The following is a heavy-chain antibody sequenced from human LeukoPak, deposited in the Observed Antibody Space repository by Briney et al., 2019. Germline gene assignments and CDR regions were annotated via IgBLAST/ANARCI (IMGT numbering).Heavy chain of an antibody. CDR2: IIPIFGTA. V-gene: IGHV1-69*13. J-gene: IGHJ4*02. D-gene: IGHD2-2*01. CDR1: GGTFSSYA. Sequence: GASVRVSCKASGGTFSSYAISWVRQAPGQGLEWMGGIIPIFGTANYAQKFQGRVAITADESTSTAYMELSSLRSEDTAVYYCARERYQLLTAYFDYWGQGPLVTVSS. CDR3: ARERYQLLTAYFDY.